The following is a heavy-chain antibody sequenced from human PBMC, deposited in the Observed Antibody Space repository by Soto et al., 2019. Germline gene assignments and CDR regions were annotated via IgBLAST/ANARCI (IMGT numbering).Heavy chain of an antibody. CDR3: ARGTPYNYYYYMDV. Sequence: GGSLRLSCAASGFTFSSYWMHWVRQAPGKGLVWVSRINSDGSSTSYADSVRGRFTISRDNAKNTLYLQMNSLRAEDTAVYYCARGTPYNYYYYMDVWGKGTTVTVSS. J-gene: IGHJ6*03. D-gene: IGHD1-1*01. CDR1: GFTFSSYW. V-gene: IGHV3-74*01. CDR2: INSDGSST.